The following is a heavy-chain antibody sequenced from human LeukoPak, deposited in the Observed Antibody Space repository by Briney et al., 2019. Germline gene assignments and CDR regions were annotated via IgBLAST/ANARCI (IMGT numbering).Heavy chain of an antibody. J-gene: IGHJ6*04. V-gene: IGHV3-23*01. CDR1: GFTFSSYA. D-gene: IGHD6-13*01. CDR3: AKDPGGAAAGAYGMDV. Sequence: GGSLRLSCAASGFTFSSYAMSWVRQAPGKGLEWVSAISGCGGSTYYADSVKGRFTISRDNSKNTLYLQMNSLRAEDTAVYYCAKDPGGAAAGAYGMDVWGKGTTVTVSS. CDR2: ISGCGGST.